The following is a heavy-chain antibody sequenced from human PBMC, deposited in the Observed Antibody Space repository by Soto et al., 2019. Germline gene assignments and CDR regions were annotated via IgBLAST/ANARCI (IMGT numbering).Heavy chain of an antibody. V-gene: IGHV4-31*03. D-gene: IGHD3-3*01. CDR1: GGSISSGGYY. CDR2: IYYSGST. CDR3: ARGDLEWLLYLDY. Sequence: QVQLQESGPGLVKPSQTLSLTCTVSGGSISSGGYYWSWIRQHPGKVLEWIGYIYYSGSTYYNPSLKSRVTKAVDTSTNQFSLKLSSVTAADTAVYYCARGDLEWLLYLDYWGQGTLVTVSS. J-gene: IGHJ4*02.